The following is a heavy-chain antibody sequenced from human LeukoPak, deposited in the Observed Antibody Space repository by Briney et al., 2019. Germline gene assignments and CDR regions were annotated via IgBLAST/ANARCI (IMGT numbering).Heavy chain of an antibody. Sequence: GGSLRLSCAASGFTFSSYGMHWVRQAPGKGLEWVAFIRYDGSNKYYADSVKGRFTISRDNSKNTLYLQMNSLRAEDTAVYYCAVRTTVVTVFDYWGQGTLVTVSS. CDR2: IRYDGSNK. D-gene: IGHD4-23*01. V-gene: IGHV3-30*02. CDR1: GFTFSSYG. CDR3: AVRTTVVTVFDY. J-gene: IGHJ4*02.